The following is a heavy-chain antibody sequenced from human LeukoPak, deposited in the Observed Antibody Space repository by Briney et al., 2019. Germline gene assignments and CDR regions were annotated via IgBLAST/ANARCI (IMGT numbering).Heavy chain of an antibody. CDR3: PPQIHYIYEH. J-gene: IGHJ1*01. CDR2: ISSNGDST. V-gene: IGHV3-64D*06. CDR1: GFTYNIFP. Sequence: GGSLRLTCSASGFTYNIFPMHWVRQAPGKGLEYVSAISSNGDSTYYADSVKGRFTISRDNSRNTLSLQMSSLRAEDTAVYYRPPQIHYIYEHWARGTLVTVS. D-gene: IGHD3-16*01.